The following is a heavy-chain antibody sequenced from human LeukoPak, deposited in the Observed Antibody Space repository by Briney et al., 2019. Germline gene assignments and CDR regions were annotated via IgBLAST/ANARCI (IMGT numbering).Heavy chain of an antibody. Sequence: KVSCKASGYTFTSYDINWVRQATGQGLEWMGIIYPGDSDTRYSPSFQGQVTISADKSISTAYLQWSSLKASDTAMYYCARHSDITVADSWGQGTLVTISS. V-gene: IGHV5-51*01. D-gene: IGHD6-19*01. J-gene: IGHJ5*01. CDR3: ARHSDITVADS. CDR1: GYTFTSYD. CDR2: IYPGDSDT.